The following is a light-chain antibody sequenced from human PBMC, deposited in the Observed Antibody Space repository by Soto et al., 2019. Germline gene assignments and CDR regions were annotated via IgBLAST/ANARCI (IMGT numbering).Light chain of an antibody. CDR3: MQALQTPIT. J-gene: IGKJ5*01. CDR2: LGS. Sequence: VMTQSTLSLPVTPGEPASISCRSSHSRLQTNGNTYLDWYLQKPGQSPQLLIYLGSNRASGVPDRFSGSGSGTDFTLKISRVEAEDVGVYYCMQALQTPITFAQGTRLAIK. CDR1: HSRLQTNGNTY. V-gene: IGKV2-28*01.